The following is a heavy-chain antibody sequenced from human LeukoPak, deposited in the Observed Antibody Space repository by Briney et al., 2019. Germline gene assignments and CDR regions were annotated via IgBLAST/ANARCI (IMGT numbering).Heavy chain of an antibody. V-gene: IGHV4-61*08. Sequence: SETLSLTCTVSGGSISSGGYYWGWVRQPPEKGLEWIGSIYYSGNIYYNPSLKSGVTISVDTSNNQFSLKLSSVTAADTAVYYCARGGRNYVDAFDIWGQGTMVTVSS. CDR2: IYYSGNI. J-gene: IGHJ3*02. CDR3: ARGGRNYVDAFDI. D-gene: IGHD1-7*01. CDR1: GGSISSGGYY.